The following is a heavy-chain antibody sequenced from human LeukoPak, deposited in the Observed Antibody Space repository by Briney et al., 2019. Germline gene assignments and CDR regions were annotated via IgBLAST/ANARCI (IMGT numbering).Heavy chain of an antibody. CDR3: ARHHTPRSSSDC. CDR2: IYYSGST. J-gene: IGHJ4*02. D-gene: IGHD6-13*01. Sequence: SETLSLTCTVSGDSLSNNWWSWIRQPAGKGLEWIGYIYYSGSTTYNPSLKSRVTISVDTSKNQFSLKLSSVTAADTAVYYCARHHTPRSSSDCWGQGTPVTVSA. CDR1: GDSLSNNW. V-gene: IGHV4-59*08.